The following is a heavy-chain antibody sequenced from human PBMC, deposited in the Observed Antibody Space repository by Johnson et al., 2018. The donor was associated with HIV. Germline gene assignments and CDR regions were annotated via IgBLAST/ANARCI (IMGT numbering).Heavy chain of an antibody. D-gene: IGHD6-13*01. CDR3: ARDGESQQLPLGDAFDV. V-gene: IGHV3-66*01. CDR2: IYSGGST. CDR1: GFTVSSNY. Sequence: VQLVESGGGLVQPGGSLRLSCAVSGFTVSSNYITWVRQAPGKGLEWISVIYSGGSTYYADSVRGRFTISRDNSRNTLYLQMSSLRVEDTAMYYCARDGESQQLPLGDAFDVWGQGTMVTVSS. J-gene: IGHJ3*01.